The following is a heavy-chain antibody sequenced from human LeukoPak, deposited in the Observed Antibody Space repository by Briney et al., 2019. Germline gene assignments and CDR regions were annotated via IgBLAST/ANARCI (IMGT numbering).Heavy chain of an antibody. CDR3: ARDRSQVGFDP. Sequence: PGGSLRLSCAASGFTFSSYWMHWVRQAPGKGLVWVSRIKSDGSSITYADSVKGRFTISRDNAKNALHLQMNSLRAEDTAVYYCARDRSQVGFDPWGQGTLVTVSS. J-gene: IGHJ5*02. CDR1: GFTFSSYW. CDR2: IKSDGSSI. V-gene: IGHV3-74*01.